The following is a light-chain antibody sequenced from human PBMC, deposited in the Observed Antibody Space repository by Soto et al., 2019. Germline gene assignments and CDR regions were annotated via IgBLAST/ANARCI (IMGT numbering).Light chain of an antibody. CDR3: QQTYSTPPT. V-gene: IGKV1-39*01. CDR2: GAS. J-gene: IGKJ2*01. CDR1: QSINNY. Sequence: DIQMTQSPSSLSASAGDRVTITCRASQSINNYLNWYQQKPGRAPNLLIYGASSLQSGVPSRFSCSGSGTDFILTITSLQPEDSAAYYCQQTYSTPPTLGQGTKVEIK.